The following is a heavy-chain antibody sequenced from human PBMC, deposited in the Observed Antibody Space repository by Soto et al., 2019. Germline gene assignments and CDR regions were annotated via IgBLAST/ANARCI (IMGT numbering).Heavy chain of an antibody. Sequence: QVQLVQSGAEVKKPGSSVKVSCKASGGSFSSYAISWVRQAPGQGLEWMGGIIPIFGTANYAQKFQGRVTITADESESTAQMELSSLRSEDTAGYYCARDGGDCRRKYFQHWGQGTLVTVAS. V-gene: IGHV1-69*01. D-gene: IGHD2-21*02. CDR3: ARDGGDCRRKYFQH. CDR2: IIPIFGTA. J-gene: IGHJ1*01. CDR1: GGSFSSYA.